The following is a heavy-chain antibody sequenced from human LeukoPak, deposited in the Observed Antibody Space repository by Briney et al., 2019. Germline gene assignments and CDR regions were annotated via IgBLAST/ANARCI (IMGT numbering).Heavy chain of an antibody. Sequence: AGGSLRLSCAASGFTFSSCGMHWVRQAPGKGLEWVAVIWYDGSDKYYADSVKGRFTISRDNSKNTLYLQMNSLRAEDTAVYYCARVVDYDFWSGYYGIDYWGQGTLVIVSS. V-gene: IGHV3-33*08. CDR2: IWYDGSDK. CDR3: ARVVDYDFWSGYYGIDY. J-gene: IGHJ4*02. CDR1: GFTFSSCG. D-gene: IGHD3-3*01.